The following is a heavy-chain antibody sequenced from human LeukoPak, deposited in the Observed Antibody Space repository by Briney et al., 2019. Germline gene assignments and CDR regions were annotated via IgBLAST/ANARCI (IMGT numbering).Heavy chain of an antibody. D-gene: IGHD6-13*01. CDR2: IKQDGGDK. J-gene: IGHJ6*04. V-gene: IGHV3-7*01. Sequence: PGGSLRLSCAASGFTFSSYWMSWVRQAPGKGLEWVANIKQDGGDKYYVDSVKGRFTISRDNAKNSLYLQMNSLRAEDTAVYYCARDTSSSNWLLFSGTYGMDVWGKGTTVTVSS. CDR1: GFTFSSYW. CDR3: ARDTSSSNWLLFSGTYGMDV.